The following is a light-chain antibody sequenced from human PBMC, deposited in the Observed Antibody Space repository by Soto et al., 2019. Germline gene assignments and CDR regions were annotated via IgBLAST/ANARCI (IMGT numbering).Light chain of an antibody. Sequence: EIVLPQSPATLSLSPGASAPLSGRASQSVSSYLAWYQQKPGQAPRLLIYDASNRATGIPARFSGSGSGTDFTLTISSLEPEDLAVYYCQQRSNWPSWTVGQGTKVDIK. CDR3: QQRSNWPSWT. CDR2: DAS. CDR1: QSVSSY. V-gene: IGKV3-11*01. J-gene: IGKJ1*01.